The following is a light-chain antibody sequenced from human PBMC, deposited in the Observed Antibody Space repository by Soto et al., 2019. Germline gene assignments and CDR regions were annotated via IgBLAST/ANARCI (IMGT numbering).Light chain of an antibody. CDR2: GAF. V-gene: IGKV3-15*01. Sequence: IVMTQSAFTLSVSPGERVTLSCRASQSVSSNLAWYQQNPGQAPSLLIYGAFTRATGIPARFSGTGSGIEFTLTISSLQSEDFALYYCQQYNDWPLTFGQGTKWIS. J-gene: IGKJ1*01. CDR1: QSVSSN. CDR3: QQYNDWPLT.